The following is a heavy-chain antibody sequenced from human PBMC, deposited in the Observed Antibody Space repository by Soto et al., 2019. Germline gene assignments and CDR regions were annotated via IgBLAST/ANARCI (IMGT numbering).Heavy chain of an antibody. CDR3: AREELGMVLAFDI. J-gene: IGHJ3*02. D-gene: IGHD7-27*01. V-gene: IGHV3-48*04. CDR2: ISSSSTI. CDR1: GFTFSSYS. Sequence: GSLRLSCAASGFTFSSYSMNWVRQAPGKGLEWVSYISSSSTIYYADSVKGRFTISRDNAKNSLYLQMNSLRAEDTAVYYCAREELGMVLAFDIWGQGTMVTVSS.